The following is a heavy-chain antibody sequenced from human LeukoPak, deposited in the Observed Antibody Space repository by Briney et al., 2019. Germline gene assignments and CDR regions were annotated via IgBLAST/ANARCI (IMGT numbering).Heavy chain of an antibody. J-gene: IGHJ4*02. CDR1: GFTFSDYY. Sequence: PGGSLRLSCAASGFTFSDYYMSWIRQAPGKGLKWVSSISSSTGYIYYADSVKGRFTISRDNAKNSLYLQMNSLRAEDTAVYYCARDPDSTSVWGQGTLVTVSS. D-gene: IGHD2-2*01. V-gene: IGHV3-11*06. CDR3: ARDPDSTSV. CDR2: ISSSTGYI.